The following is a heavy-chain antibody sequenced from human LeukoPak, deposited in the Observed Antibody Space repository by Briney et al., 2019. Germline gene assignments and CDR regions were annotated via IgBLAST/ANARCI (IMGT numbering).Heavy chain of an antibody. CDR2: IYPGDFEI. D-gene: IGHD4-17*01. CDR1: GLSSPTYW. Sequence: GLSRNCSCPGSGLSSPTYWISWAGQMPGKGLEWMGIIYPGDFEIRYSTSIQGQVTISADKTISTAYLQWSSLKASDTVMYYCARHHGYGVRNWFDPWGQGTLVTVSS. CDR3: ARHHGYGVRNWFDP. J-gene: IGHJ5*02. V-gene: IGHV5-51*01.